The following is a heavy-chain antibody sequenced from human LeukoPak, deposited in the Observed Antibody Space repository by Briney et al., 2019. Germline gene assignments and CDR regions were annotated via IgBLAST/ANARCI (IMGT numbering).Heavy chain of an antibody. Sequence: SETLSLTCAVSGGSISSSNWWSWVRQPPGKGLEWIGEIYHSGSTNYNPSLKSRVTISVDTSKNQFSLKVNSVTAADTAVCYCTREGEGRWLQSGYWGQGTLVTVSS. CDR1: GGSISSSNW. J-gene: IGHJ4*02. D-gene: IGHD5-24*01. V-gene: IGHV4-4*02. CDR2: IYHSGST. CDR3: TREGEGRWLQSGY.